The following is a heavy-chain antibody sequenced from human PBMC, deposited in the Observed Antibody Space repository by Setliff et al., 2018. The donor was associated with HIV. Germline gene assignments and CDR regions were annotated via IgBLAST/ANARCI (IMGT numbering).Heavy chain of an antibody. V-gene: IGHV4-38-2*01. CDR1: GYSISSGFY. CDR2: IYNSVTT. Sequence: SETLSLTCAVSGYSISSGFYWGWIRQPPGKGLQWIGFIYNSVTTNYDPSLKSRVTISLDTSKNQFSLKLTSVTAADTAVYYCARGGTSSNWFGPWGQGTLVTVSS. J-gene: IGHJ5*02. CDR3: ARGGTSSNWFGP. D-gene: IGHD2-2*01.